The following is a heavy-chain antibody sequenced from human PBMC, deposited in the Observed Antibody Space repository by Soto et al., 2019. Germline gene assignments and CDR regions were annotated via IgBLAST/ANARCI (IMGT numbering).Heavy chain of an antibody. CDR3: DRDSLTYYYYGMDV. D-gene: IGHD2-21*02. CDR1: GGSISSGDYY. J-gene: IGHJ6*02. V-gene: IGHV4-30-4*01. Sequence: SESLSLTCPVSGGSISSGDYYWSWIRQPPGKGLEWIGYIYYSGSTYYNPSLKSRVTISVDTSKNQFSLKLSSVTAADTAVYYCDRDSLTYYYYGMDVWAQGTTVTVSS. CDR2: IYYSGST.